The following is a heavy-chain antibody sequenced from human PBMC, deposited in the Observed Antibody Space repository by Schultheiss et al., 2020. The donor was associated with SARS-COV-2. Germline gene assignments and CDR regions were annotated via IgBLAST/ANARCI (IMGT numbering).Heavy chain of an antibody. Sequence: GGSLRLSCAASGFTFSSYWMHWVRQAPGKGLVWVSRINSDGSSTSYADSVKGRFTISRDNAKNSLYLQMNSLRAEDTAVYYCARERVGGSGFDYWGQGTLVTVSS. D-gene: IGHD2-15*01. V-gene: IGHV3-74*01. J-gene: IGHJ4*02. CDR1: GFTFSSYW. CDR3: ARERVGGSGFDY. CDR2: INSDGSST.